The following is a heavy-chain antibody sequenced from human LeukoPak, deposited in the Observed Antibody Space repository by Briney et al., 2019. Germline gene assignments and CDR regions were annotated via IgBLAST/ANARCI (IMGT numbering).Heavy chain of an antibody. D-gene: IGHD2-2*01. CDR2: IIPIFGTA. J-gene: IGHJ4*02. V-gene: IGHV1-69*13. CDR1: GGTFSSYA. Sequence: ASVKVSCKASGGTFSSYAISWVRQAPGQGREWRGGIIPIFGTANYAQKFQGRVTITADESTSTAYMELSSLRSEDTAVYYCARAVVVVPAALRYFDYWGQGTLVTVSS. CDR3: ARAVVVVPAALRYFDY.